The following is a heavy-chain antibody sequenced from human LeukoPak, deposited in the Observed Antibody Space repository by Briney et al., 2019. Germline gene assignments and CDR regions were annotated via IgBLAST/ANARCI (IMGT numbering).Heavy chain of an antibody. Sequence: SETLSLTCTVSGGSISSYYWSWIRQPPGKGLEWIGYIYYSGSTNYNPSLKSRVTISVDTSKNQFSLKLSSVTAEDTAVCYCARLLRDWYFDLWGRRTLVTVSS. D-gene: IGHD2-15*01. CDR1: GGSISSYY. J-gene: IGHJ2*01. CDR3: ARLLRDWYFDL. CDR2: IYYSGST. V-gene: IGHV4-59*01.